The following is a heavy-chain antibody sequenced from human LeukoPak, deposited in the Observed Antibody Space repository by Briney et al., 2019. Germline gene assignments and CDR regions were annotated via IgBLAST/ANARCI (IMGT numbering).Heavy chain of an antibody. CDR1: GGSISSYY. J-gene: IGHJ5*02. CDR2: IYYSGST. Sequence: SETLSLTCAVSGGSISSYYWSWIRQPPGMGLEWIGYIYYSGSTNYNPSLKSRVTISVDTSKNQFSLKLSSVTAADTAVYYCARAPPDYYGSGSYYPFDPWGQGTLVTVSS. V-gene: IGHV4-59*01. CDR3: ARAPPDYYGSGSYYPFDP. D-gene: IGHD3-10*01.